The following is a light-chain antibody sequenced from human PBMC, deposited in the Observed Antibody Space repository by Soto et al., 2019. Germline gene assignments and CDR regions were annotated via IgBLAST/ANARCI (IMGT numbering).Light chain of an antibody. CDR3: QQYNSYWVT. J-gene: IGKJ5*01. Sequence: DIQMTQSPSTLSASAGDRVTITGRASQSISSWLAWYQQNKGKPPKILIYDASSLESGVPSRFSGSGSGTEFTLPISRLQPDDFETYYCQQYNSYWVTFGQGTRLEIK. V-gene: IGKV1-5*01. CDR1: QSISSW. CDR2: DAS.